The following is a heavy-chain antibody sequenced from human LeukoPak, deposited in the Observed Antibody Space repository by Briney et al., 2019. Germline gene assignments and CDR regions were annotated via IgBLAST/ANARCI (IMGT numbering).Heavy chain of an antibody. V-gene: IGHV3-23*01. D-gene: IGHD6-19*01. J-gene: IGHJ4*02. CDR3: AGSSGCWAHDY. Sequence: GRSLTLSCAASGLTFTNYGITWVRQAPGKGLEWVSSISGSVSDTYYAGSVKGRFTICRDHSKNTLYVQMVSLRAEDTAIYYCAGSSGCWAHDYWGQGTLVTVSS. CDR2: ISGSVSDT. CDR1: GLTFTNYG.